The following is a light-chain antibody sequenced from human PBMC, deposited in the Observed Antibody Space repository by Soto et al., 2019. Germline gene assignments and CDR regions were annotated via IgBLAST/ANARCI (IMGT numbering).Light chain of an antibody. J-gene: IGLJ1*01. V-gene: IGLV2-23*02. CDR1: SSDVGSYNL. Sequence: QSVLTQPASVSGSPGQSITISCTGTSSDVGSYNLVSWYQQHPGKAPKLTIYEVSKRPSGVSNRFSGSKSGNTASLTISGLQAEDEADYYCCSYAGSSISYVFGTGTKVTVL. CDR3: CSYAGSSISYV. CDR2: EVS.